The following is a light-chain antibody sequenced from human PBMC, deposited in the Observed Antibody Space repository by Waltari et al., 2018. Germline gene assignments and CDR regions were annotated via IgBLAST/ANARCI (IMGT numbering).Light chain of an antibody. CDR2: AVN. CDR1: TSHVGVHTY. CDR3: SSYTTSNTWV. J-gene: IGLJ3*02. Sequence: QSAITQPPSVSGSPGQSVTIPCTATTSHVGVHTYVSWYQQHPGKAPKLMIYAVNKRPSGVSDRFSGSRSGNTASLTISGLQAEDEADYYCSSYTTSNTWVFGGGTKLTVL. V-gene: IGLV2-14*03.